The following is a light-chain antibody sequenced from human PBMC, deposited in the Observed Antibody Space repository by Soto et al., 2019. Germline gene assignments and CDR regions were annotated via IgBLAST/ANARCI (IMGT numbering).Light chain of an antibody. Sequence: DIVMTQSPDSLAVSLGERATINCKSSQSVLYSSNSKNYLAWYLQKPGQSPQLLIYTLSYRASGVPDRFSGSGSGTDFTLKISRVEAEDVGVYYCMQRIEFPYTFGQGTRLEIK. CDR1: QSVLYSSNSKNY. CDR2: TLS. CDR3: MQRIEFPYT. V-gene: IGKV2-40*01. J-gene: IGKJ5*01.